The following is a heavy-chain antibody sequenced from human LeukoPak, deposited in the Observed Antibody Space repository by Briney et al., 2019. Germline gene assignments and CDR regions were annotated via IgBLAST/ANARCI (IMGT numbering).Heavy chain of an antibody. J-gene: IGHJ4*02. D-gene: IGHD3-16*02. V-gene: IGHV4-59*01. CDR2: IYYSGST. CDR3: ARVIYYFDY. CDR1: GGSISSYY. Sequence: SETLSLTCTVSGGSISSYYWSWIRQPPGKGLEWIGYIYYSGSTNYNPSLKSRVTISVDTSKNQFSLKLSSVTAADTAVYYRARVIYYFDYWGQGTLVTVSS.